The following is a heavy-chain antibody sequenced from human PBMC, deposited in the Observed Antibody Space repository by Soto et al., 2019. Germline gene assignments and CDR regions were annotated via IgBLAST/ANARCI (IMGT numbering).Heavy chain of an antibody. D-gene: IGHD4-17*01. Sequence: QVQLQESGPGLVKPSQTLSLTCTVSGGSISSGGYYWSWIRQHPGKGLEWIGYIYYSGSTYYNPSLKSRVTISVDTSKNQFSLKLSSVTAADTAVYYCARALWDYGDYPGGGVAFDIWGQGTMVTVSS. J-gene: IGHJ3*02. CDR1: GGSISSGGYY. V-gene: IGHV4-31*03. CDR3: ARALWDYGDYPGGGVAFDI. CDR2: IYYSGST.